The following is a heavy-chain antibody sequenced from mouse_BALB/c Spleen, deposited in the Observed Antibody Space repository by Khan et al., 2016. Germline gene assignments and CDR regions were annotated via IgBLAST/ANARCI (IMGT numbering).Heavy chain of an antibody. J-gene: IGHJ4*01. V-gene: IGHV1-9*01. CDR2: ILPGSGSV. Sequence: QVQLKQSGAELMKPGASVKISCKATGYTFSTYWIEWVKQRPGHGLEWIGEILPGSGSVNYNEKFKDKATFTADTSSNTAYMQLSSPTSEDSVVYYCAKWLLGSMDYWGQGTSVTVSS. CDR1: GYTFSTYW. CDR3: AKWLLGSMDY. D-gene: IGHD2-3*01.